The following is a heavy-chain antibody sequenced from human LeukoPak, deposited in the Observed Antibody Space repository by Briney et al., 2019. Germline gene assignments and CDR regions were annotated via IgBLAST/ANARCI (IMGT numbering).Heavy chain of an antibody. Sequence: SQTLSLTCTVSGGSISSGNYYWSWIPQPAGKGLEWIGRIYTSGSTSYNPTLKCRVTISADTSKSQLSLKLTSVTAADTAVYYCARESDLSNYDRTDYWGQGTLVTVSS. CDR3: ARESDLSNYDRTDY. CDR2: IYTSGST. D-gene: IGHD4/OR15-4a*01. CDR1: GGSISSGNYY. V-gene: IGHV4-61*02. J-gene: IGHJ4*02.